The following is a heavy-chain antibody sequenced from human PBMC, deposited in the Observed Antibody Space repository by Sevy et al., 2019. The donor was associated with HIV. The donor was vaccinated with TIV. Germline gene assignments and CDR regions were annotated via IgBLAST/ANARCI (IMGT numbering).Heavy chain of an antibody. Sequence: GGSLRLSCAASGFTFSSYGMHWVRQAPGKGLEWVAVISYDGSNKYYADSVKGRFTISRDNSKNTLYLQMNSLRAEDTAGYYCAKEMELPKLGDGSSTSCSKVDYWGQGTLVTVSS. J-gene: IGHJ4*02. V-gene: IGHV3-30*18. CDR3: AKEMELPKLGDGSSTSCSKVDY. CDR2: ISYDGSNK. D-gene: IGHD2-2*01. CDR1: GFTFSSYG.